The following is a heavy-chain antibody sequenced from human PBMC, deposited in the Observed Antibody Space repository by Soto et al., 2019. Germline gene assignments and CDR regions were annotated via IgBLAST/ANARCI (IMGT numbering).Heavy chain of an antibody. CDR1: GFVFENFG. CDR3: AKNQGVELVPLATVDWFDP. CDR2: ISGSGFKK. J-gene: IGHJ5*02. D-gene: IGHD1-26*01. V-gene: IGHV3-23*01. Sequence: GGSLRLSCAASGFVFENFGMSWVRQAPGKGLEWISSISGSGFKKYYADSVKGRFTISRDNSKSTVYLELNNLSAEDTAVYHCAKNQGVELVPLATVDWFDPWGQGSVVTVS.